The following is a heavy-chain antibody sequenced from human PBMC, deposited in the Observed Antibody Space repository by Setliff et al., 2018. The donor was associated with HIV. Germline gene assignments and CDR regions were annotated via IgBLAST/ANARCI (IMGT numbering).Heavy chain of an antibody. CDR3: ARTGYAFDV. CDR1: GGSMNANH. V-gene: IGHV4-59*08. CDR2: IHVSGST. J-gene: IGHJ3*01. Sequence: PSETLSLTCTVSGGSMNANHWSWIRQSPGKGPEWIAYIHVSGSTYFNPSLSSRVTISIDTSNNQFSLRLSSVTAADTAVYYCARTGYAFDVWG.